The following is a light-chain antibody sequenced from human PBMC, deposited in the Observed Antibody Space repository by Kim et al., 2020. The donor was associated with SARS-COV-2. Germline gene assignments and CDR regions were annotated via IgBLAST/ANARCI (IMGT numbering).Light chain of an antibody. CDR1: QSISSL. V-gene: IGKV1-5*03. CDR3: QQYYSYFVT. CDR2: KTS. Sequence: ASVGDRVTITCRASQSISSLLAWYQQKPGKAPKLLIYKTSSLESGVPSRFGGSGSGTQFALTISSLQPDDFATYYCQQYYSYFVTFGQGTKVDIK. J-gene: IGKJ1*01.